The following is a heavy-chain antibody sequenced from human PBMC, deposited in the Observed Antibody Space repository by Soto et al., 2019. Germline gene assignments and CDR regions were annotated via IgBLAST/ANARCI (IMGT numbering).Heavy chain of an antibody. V-gene: IGHV4-31*03. CDR2: IYYSGST. D-gene: IGHD5-12*01. J-gene: IGHJ3*02. CDR3: ARTRLRAVYAFDI. CDR1: GGSVSSGAYY. Sequence: SETLSLTCTVSGGSVSSGAYYWTWIRQRPGKGLEWIGYIYYSGSTYYSPSLKSRLSISLDTSKNQFSLRLSSVTAADTAMYYCARTRLRAVYAFDIWGQGTMVTVSS.